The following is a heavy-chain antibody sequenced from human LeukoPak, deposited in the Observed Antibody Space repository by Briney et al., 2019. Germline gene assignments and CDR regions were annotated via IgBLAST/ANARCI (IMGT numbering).Heavy chain of an antibody. V-gene: IGHV4-39*01. D-gene: IGHD6-13*01. J-gene: IGHJ2*01. CDR2: IYYSGST. Sequence: SETLSLTCTVSGGSISSSSYYWGWIRQPPGKGLEWIGSIYYSGSTYYNPSLKSRVTISVDTSKNQFSLKLSSVTAADTAVYYCARVSSSWYQDWYFDLWGRGILVTVSS. CDR1: GGSISSSSYY. CDR3: ARVSSSWYQDWYFDL.